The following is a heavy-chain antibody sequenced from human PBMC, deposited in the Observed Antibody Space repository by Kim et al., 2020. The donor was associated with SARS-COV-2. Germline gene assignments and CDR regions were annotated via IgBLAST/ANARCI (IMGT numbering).Heavy chain of an antibody. J-gene: IGHJ5*02. D-gene: IGHD6-19*01. CDR1: GYTFTSYY. CDR2: INPSGGST. Sequence: ASVKVSCKASGYTFTSYYMHWVRQAPGQGLEWMGIINPSGGSTSYAQKFQGRVPMTRDTSTSTVYMELSSLRSEDTAVYYCARIGGMISSGWTNWFDPWGQGTLVTVSS. CDR3: ARIGGMISSGWTNWFDP. V-gene: IGHV1-46*01.